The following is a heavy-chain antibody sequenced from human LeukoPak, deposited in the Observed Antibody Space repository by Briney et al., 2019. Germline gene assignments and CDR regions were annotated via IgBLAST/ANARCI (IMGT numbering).Heavy chain of an antibody. CDR3: ARDSPVYYDSSGYYYPTYYFDY. J-gene: IGHJ4*02. Sequence: ASVKVSCKASGYTFTSYYMHWVRQAPGQGLEWMGIINPSGGSTSYAQKFRGRVTMTRDTSTSTGYMELSSLRSEDTAVYYCARDSPVYYDSSGYYYPTYYFDYWGQGTLVTVSS. CDR2: INPSGGST. D-gene: IGHD3-22*01. CDR1: GYTFTSYY. V-gene: IGHV1-46*01.